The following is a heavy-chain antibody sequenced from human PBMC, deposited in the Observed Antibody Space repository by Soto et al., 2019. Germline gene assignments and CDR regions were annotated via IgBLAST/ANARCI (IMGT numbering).Heavy chain of an antibody. CDR2: ISAYNGNT. D-gene: IGHD3-22*01. J-gene: IGHJ3*02. CDR3: AAQPPTNYYDSSGYWYAFDI. CDR1: GYTYTSYG. V-gene: IGHV1-18*01. Sequence: ASVKVSCKASGYTYTSYGISCLRQAPRQGLEWMGWISAYNGNTNYAQKFQERVTITRDMSTSTAYMELSSLRSEDTAVYYCAAQPPTNYYDSSGYWYAFDIWGQGTMVTVSS.